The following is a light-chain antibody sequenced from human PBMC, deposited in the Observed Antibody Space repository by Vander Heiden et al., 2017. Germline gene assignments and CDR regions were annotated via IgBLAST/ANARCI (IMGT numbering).Light chain of an antibody. V-gene: IGLV1-40*01. CDR2: GHI. Sequence: HSVLTQPPSISAAPGQRVTMSWTGSSSNIGAGYDVHWDQQLPGTAHKLLIYGHINRHSGVPDRFSGSKSGTSAPLAITGLQAEDEADYYCQSSDSSLRGYVVFGGGTKLTVL. CDR3: QSSDSSLRGYVV. J-gene: IGLJ2*01. CDR1: SSNIGAGYD.